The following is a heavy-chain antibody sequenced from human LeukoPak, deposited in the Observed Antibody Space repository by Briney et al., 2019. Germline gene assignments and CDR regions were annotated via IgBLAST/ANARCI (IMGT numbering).Heavy chain of an antibody. CDR2: ISAYNGNT. V-gene: IGHV1-18*01. Sequence: GASVKVSCKASGYTFTSYDISWVRQAPGQGLEWMGWISAYNGNTNYAQKLQGRVTMTTDTSTSTVYMELSSLRSEDTAVYYCARGTGYYSYYFDYWGQGTLVTVSS. CDR1: GYTFTSYD. D-gene: IGHD3/OR15-3a*01. J-gene: IGHJ4*02. CDR3: ARGTGYYSYYFDY.